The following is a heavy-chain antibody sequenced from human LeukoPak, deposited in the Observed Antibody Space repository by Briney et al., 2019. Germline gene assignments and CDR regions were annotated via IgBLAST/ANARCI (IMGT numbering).Heavy chain of an antibody. CDR3: ARVRTRDGNDC. CDR1: GYSVTSDCF. Sequence: PSETLSLTCSVSGYSVTSDCFWGWIRQPPGKGLEWIATIHHTGSTFYNPSLKSRATISLDTSKNHFSLIVTSVTAADTAVYYCARVRTRDGNDCWGQGTLVTVSS. CDR2: IHHTGST. V-gene: IGHV4-38-2*02. J-gene: IGHJ4*02.